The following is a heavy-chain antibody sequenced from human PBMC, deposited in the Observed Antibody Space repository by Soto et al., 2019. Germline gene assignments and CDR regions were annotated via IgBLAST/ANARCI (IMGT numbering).Heavy chain of an antibody. J-gene: IGHJ5*02. V-gene: IGHV1-18*01. Sequence: QVQLVQSGGEVKKPGASVRVSCKASGYTFNSYGISWVRQAPGQGLEWMGWINTYNGNTNYAQKFQGRVSMTTDTSPSTAYLGLRSLGSDDTAVYYFARVVLYSTSGDRRFDPWGQGTLVTVSS. CDR1: GYTFNSYG. D-gene: IGHD6-6*01. CDR2: INTYNGNT. CDR3: ARVVLYSTSGDRRFDP.